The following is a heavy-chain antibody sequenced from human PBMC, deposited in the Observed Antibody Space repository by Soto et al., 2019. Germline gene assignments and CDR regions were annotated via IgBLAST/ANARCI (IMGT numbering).Heavy chain of an antibody. CDR3: ARGASVDCSGGSCYLAY. Sequence: SETLSLTCAGYGGSFSGYYWSWIRQPPGKGLEWIGEINHSGSTYYNPSLKSRVTISVDTSKNQFSLKLSSVTAADTAVYYCARGASVDCSGGSCYLAYWGQGTLVTVSS. CDR2: INHSGST. D-gene: IGHD2-15*01. J-gene: IGHJ4*02. V-gene: IGHV4-34*01. CDR1: GGSFSGYY.